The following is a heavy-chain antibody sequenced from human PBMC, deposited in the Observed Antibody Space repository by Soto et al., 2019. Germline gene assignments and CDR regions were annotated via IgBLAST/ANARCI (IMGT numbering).Heavy chain of an antibody. CDR3: ARGRGSGSFDY. CDR2: INPNTGNP. V-gene: IGHV7-4-1*01. CDR1: GYNFNSHS. D-gene: IGHD1-26*01. J-gene: IGHJ4*02. Sequence: QVQLVQSGSESMQPGASVKVSCKGSGYNFNSHSINWWRQAPGQGLEWMGWINPNTGNPTYEQGFTGRFVFTVDTYVSTVYLQIFSMKAVDSAVYYCARGRGSGSFDYWGQGTLVTVSS.